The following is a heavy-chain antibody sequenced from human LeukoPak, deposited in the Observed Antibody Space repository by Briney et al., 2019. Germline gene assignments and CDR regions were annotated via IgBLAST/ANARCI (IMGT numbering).Heavy chain of an antibody. J-gene: IGHJ5*02. D-gene: IGHD3-22*01. CDR3: ARPYYYDSRIDP. Sequence: SETLSLTCAVYGGSFSGYYWSWIRQPPGKGLEWIGEINHSGSTNYNPSLKSRVTISVDTSKNQFSLKLSSVTAADTAVYYCARPYYYDSRIDPWGQGTLVTVSS. V-gene: IGHV4-34*01. CDR1: GGSFSGYY. CDR2: INHSGST.